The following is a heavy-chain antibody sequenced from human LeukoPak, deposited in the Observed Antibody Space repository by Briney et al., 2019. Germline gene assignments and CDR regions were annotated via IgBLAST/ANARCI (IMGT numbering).Heavy chain of an antibody. Sequence: GGSLRLSCAASGFTFSSYGMHWVRQAPGKGLEWVAVISYDGSNKYYADSVKGRFTISRDNSKNTLYLQMNSLRAEDTAVYYCARDRYDAFDIWGQGTMVTVSS. CDR3: ARDRYDAFDI. CDR1: GFTFSSYG. J-gene: IGHJ3*02. V-gene: IGHV3-30*03. CDR2: ISYDGSNK.